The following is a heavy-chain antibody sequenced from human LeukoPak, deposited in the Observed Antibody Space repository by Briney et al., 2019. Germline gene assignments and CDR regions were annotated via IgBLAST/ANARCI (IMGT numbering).Heavy chain of an antibody. CDR2: ITPSGGT. J-gene: IGHJ4*02. Sequence: ASVKVSCKVSGYSLSELTMHWVRQAPGKGLEWMGWITPSGGTNYPQKFQGRVAITWDTSITTAYMDLSRLTSDDTAVYYCARDRYGDGFAHLDYWGQGALVTVSS. CDR3: ARDRYGDGFAHLDY. CDR1: GYSLSELT. D-gene: IGHD5-24*01. V-gene: IGHV1-2*02.